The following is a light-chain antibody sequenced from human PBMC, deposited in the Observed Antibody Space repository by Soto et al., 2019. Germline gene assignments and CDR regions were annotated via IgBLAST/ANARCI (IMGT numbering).Light chain of an antibody. CDR2: GAS. CDR3: QQYGCSPT. Sequence: ETLITQSPAALPRSPAERATLSGRASQSVSSNLAWYQQKPGQAPRLLIYGASTRATGIPDRFSGRGSGTDLTLTMSSLQSEDSAVYYCQQYGCSPTFGQGTKVDIK. J-gene: IGKJ1*01. CDR1: QSVSSN. V-gene: IGKV3-15*01.